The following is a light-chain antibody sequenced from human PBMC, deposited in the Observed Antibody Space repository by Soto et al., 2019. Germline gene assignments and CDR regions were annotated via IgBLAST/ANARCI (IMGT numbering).Light chain of an antibody. J-gene: IGLJ2*01. CDR2: EVS. V-gene: IGLV2-14*01. Sequence: QSALTQPASVSGSPGQLITISCTGTSSDVGGYNYVSWYQQHPGKAPKVVIYEVSNRPSWISNRFSGSKSGNTASLTISGLQAEDEADYYCSSYTSSSTLVFGGGTKVTVL. CDR3: SSYTSSSTLV. CDR1: SSDVGGYNY.